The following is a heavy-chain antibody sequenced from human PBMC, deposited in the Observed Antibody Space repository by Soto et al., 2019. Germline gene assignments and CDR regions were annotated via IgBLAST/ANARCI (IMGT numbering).Heavy chain of an antibody. V-gene: IGHV3-21*01. D-gene: IGHD2-21*01. CDR2: ISSSSSYI. J-gene: IGHJ5*02. Sequence: GGSLRLSCAASGFTFSSYSMNWVRQAPGKGLEWVSSISSSSSYIYYADSVKGRFTISRDNAKNSLYLQMNSLRAEDTAVYYCARDIPLTYSPDWFDPWGQGTLVTVSS. CDR1: GFTFSSYS. CDR3: ARDIPLTYSPDWFDP.